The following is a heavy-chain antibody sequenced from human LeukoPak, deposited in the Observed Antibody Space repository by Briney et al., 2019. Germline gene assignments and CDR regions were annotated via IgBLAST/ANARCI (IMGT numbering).Heavy chain of an antibody. CDR2: MNPNSGNT. CDR1: GYTFTSYD. J-gene: IGHJ5*02. CDR3: ARGGSDFWSGYFEANWFDP. Sequence: ASVKVSFKASGYTFTSYDINWVRQAPGQGLEWMGWMNPNSGNTGYAQKFQGRVTMTRNTSISTAYMELSSLRSEDTAVYYCARGGSDFWSGYFEANWFDPWGQGTLVTVSS. D-gene: IGHD3-3*01. V-gene: IGHV1-8*01.